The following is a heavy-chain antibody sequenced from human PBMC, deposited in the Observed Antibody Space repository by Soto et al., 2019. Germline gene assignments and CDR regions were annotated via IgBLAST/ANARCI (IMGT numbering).Heavy chain of an antibody. CDR3: ARAEGDYVNWFDP. D-gene: IGHD4-17*01. Sequence: TLSLTCTVSGGSISSGDYYWSWIRQPPGKGLEWIGYIYYSGSTYYNPSLKSRVTISVDTSKNQFSLKLSSVTAADTAVYYCARAEGDYVNWFDPWGQGTLVTVSS. J-gene: IGHJ5*02. CDR1: GGSISSGDYY. CDR2: IYYSGST. V-gene: IGHV4-30-4*01.